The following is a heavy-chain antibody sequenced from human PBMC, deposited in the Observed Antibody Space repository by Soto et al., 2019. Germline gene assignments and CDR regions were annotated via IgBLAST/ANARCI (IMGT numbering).Heavy chain of an antibody. CDR1: GYTFTSYG. J-gene: IGHJ4*02. Sequence: QVPLVQSGAEVKKPGASVKVSCKASGYTFTSYGISWVRQAPGQGLEWMGWISAYNGNTNYAQKLQGRVTMTTDTSTSTAYMELRSLRSDDTAVYYCARDLNRYSSSWYVCCYWGQGTLVTVSS. D-gene: IGHD6-13*01. CDR2: ISAYNGNT. CDR3: ARDLNRYSSSWYVCCY. V-gene: IGHV1-18*01.